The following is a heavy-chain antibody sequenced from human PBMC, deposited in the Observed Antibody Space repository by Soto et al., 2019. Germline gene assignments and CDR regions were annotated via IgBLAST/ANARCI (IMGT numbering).Heavy chain of an antibody. J-gene: IGHJ4*02. CDR3: TTDRGHMYDFDY. D-gene: IGHD5-18*01. CDR2: IKSKTDGGTA. V-gene: IGHV3-15*01. CDR1: GFTFGNAW. Sequence: EVQLVESGGGLVKPGGSLRLSCAASGFTFGNAWMNWVRQTPGKGLEWVGRIKSKTDGGTADYAAPVKGRFTISRDDSKNALYRQMNSLKTEDTAAYYCTTDRGHMYDFDYWGQGTLVPVSS.